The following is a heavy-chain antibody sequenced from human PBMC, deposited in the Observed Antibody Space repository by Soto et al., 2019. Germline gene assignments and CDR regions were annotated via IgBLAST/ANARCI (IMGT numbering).Heavy chain of an antibody. V-gene: IGHV3-48*03. Sequence: GGPLTHSCAASVFSFSSYEMNWVRQAPGKGLEWISYISSSGSTIHYADSVKGRFTISRDNAKNSLYLQMNSLRAEDTAVYYCASRHDYWGQGTLVTVSS. CDR3: ASRHDY. CDR2: ISSSGSTI. CDR1: VFSFSSYE. J-gene: IGHJ4*02.